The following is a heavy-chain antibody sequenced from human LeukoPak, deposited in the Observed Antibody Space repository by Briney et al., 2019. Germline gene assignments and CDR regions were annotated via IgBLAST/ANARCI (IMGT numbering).Heavy chain of an antibody. CDR2: IYYSGST. D-gene: IGHD5-24*01. CDR3: ARRKEMATIVWFDP. CDR1: GGSISSSSYY. V-gene: IGHV4-39*01. Sequence: SETLSLTCIVSGGSISSSSYYWGWIRQPPGKGLEWIGSIYYSGSTYYNPSLKSRVTISVDTSKNQFSLKLSSVTAADTAVYYCARRKEMATIVWFDPWGQGTLVTVSS. J-gene: IGHJ5*02.